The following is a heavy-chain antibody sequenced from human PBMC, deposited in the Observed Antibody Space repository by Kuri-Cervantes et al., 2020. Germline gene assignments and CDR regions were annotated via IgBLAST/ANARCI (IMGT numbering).Heavy chain of an antibody. V-gene: IGHV1-46*01. D-gene: IGHD5-18*01. J-gene: IGHJ6*02. Sequence: ASVKVSCKASGYTFTGYYMHWVRQAPGQGLEWMGIINPSGGSTSYAQKFQGRVTMTRDTSMSTVYMELSSLRSEDTAVYYCARGRGYSYGYHYYGMDVWGQGTTVTVSS. CDR1: GYTFTGYY. CDR3: ARGRGYSYGYHYYGMDV. CDR2: INPSGGST.